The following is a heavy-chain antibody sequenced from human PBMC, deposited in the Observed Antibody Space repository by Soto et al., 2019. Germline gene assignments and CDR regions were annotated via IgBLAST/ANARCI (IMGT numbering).Heavy chain of an antibody. J-gene: IGHJ5*02. Sequence: GASVKVSCKASGYTFTSYGISWVRQAPGQGLEWMGWISAYNGNTNYAQKLQGRVTITTDTSTSTAYTEVRSLRSDDKAVYYCARDKGGDLFDPWGQGTLVTVSS. CDR2: ISAYNGNT. CDR1: GYTFTSYG. CDR3: ARDKGGDLFDP. V-gene: IGHV1-18*01. D-gene: IGHD3-16*01.